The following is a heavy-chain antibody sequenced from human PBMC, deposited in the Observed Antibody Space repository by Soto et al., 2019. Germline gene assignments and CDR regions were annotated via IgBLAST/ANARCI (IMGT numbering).Heavy chain of an antibody. J-gene: IGHJ6*02. CDR2: MNHSGST. D-gene: IGHD2-21*01. CDR1: GGSFSGYY. V-gene: IGHV4-34*01. CDR3: SLGTYDYYYYGMDV. Sequence: QVQLQQWGAGLLKPSETLSLTCAVYGGSFSGYYWSWIRQPPGKGLEWVGEMNHSGSTNYNPSLKSLVTISVDTSKNQFSLKLSSVTAADTAVYYCSLGTYDYYYYGMDVWGQGTTVTVSS.